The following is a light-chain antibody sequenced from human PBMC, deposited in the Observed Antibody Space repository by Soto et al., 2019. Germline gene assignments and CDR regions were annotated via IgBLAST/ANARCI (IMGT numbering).Light chain of an antibody. CDR3: QQYNNWPGT. CDR2: GAS. Sequence: EIVITQSPAARSFSPVERATLXVRSSQSVGTNLAWYQQKPGQAPRLLIYGASTRAAGIPVRFSGSGSGTEFTLTISSLQSEDFAVYSCQQYNNWPGTFGQGTKVDI. CDR1: QSVGTN. V-gene: IGKV3-15*01. J-gene: IGKJ1*01.